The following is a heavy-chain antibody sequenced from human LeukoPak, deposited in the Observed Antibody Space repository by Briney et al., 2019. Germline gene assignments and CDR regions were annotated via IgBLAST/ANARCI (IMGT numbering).Heavy chain of an antibody. CDR3: VRDLGHSRHYFEY. CDR1: GFSFSSFF. V-gene: IGHV3-7*01. Sequence: GGSLKLSCAASGFSFSSFFLNWVRLTPGRELEWVACISQDESETFYMDSVRGRFTISRDNTKKSLYLQMNSLRAEDTAVYFCVRDLGHSRHYFEYWGQGAQVTVSS. CDR2: ISQDESET. D-gene: IGHD7-27*01. J-gene: IGHJ4*02.